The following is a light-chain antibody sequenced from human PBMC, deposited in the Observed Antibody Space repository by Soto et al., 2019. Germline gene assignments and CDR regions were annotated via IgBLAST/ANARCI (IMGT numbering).Light chain of an antibody. Sequence: QSALTQPRSVSGSPGQSVTISCTGTSSDVGGYNYVSWYQQHPGKAPKLMIYDVSKRPSGVPDRFSGSKSGNTASLTISGLQAEDEADHYCCSYAGSYSPKVFGTGTKLTVL. J-gene: IGLJ1*01. CDR2: DVS. V-gene: IGLV2-11*01. CDR3: CSYAGSYSPKV. CDR1: SSDVGGYNY.